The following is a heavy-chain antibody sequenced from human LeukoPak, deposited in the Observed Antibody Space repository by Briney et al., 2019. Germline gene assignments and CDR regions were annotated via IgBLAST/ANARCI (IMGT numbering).Heavy chain of an antibody. CDR1: GASIRSSSYY. D-gene: IGHD4-17*01. CDR2: LYYSGST. V-gene: IGHV4-39*01. Sequence: SETLSLTCTVSGASIRSSSYYSGCIRQPPGKGLEWIGSLYYSGSTYYNPSLKSQVTISVDTSKNQFSLKLSSVTGADTAVYYCARVPTVTFFDYWGQGTLVTVSS. J-gene: IGHJ4*02. CDR3: ARVPTVTFFDY.